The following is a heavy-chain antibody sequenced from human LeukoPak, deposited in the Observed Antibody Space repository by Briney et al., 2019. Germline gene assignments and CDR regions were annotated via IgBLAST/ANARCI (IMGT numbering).Heavy chain of an antibody. J-gene: IGHJ4*02. Sequence: SETLSLTCAVYGGSFSAYYWNWIRQSPGKGLGWIGEINHSGSTKYNPSLKSRVSISVDKPKNQFSLRLNSVTAADAAVYYCASRPFHYGFRTHFDSWGQGTLVTVSS. D-gene: IGHD3-10*01. V-gene: IGHV4-34*01. CDR2: INHSGST. CDR1: GGSFSAYY. CDR3: ASRPFHYGFRTHFDS.